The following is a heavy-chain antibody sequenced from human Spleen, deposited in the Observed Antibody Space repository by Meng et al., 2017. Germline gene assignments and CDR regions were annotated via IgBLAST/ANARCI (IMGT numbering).Heavy chain of an antibody. CDR2: ISGSGGST. Sequence: GESLKISCAASGFTFSSYAMSWVRQAPGKGLEWVSAISGSGGSTYYADSVKGRFTISRDKSKNTVYLQVNSLRAEDTAVYYCARAFRYCTGGSCYHYGMDVWGQGTPVTVSS. CDR1: GFTFSSYA. D-gene: IGHD2-8*02. J-gene: IGHJ6*02. V-gene: IGHV3-23*01. CDR3: ARAFRYCTGGSCYHYGMDV.